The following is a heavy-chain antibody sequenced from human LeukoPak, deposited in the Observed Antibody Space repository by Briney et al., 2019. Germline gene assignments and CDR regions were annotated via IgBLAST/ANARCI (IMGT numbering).Heavy chain of an antibody. V-gene: IGHV1-18*01. CDR3: ARDWEPRSRSACFDP. CDR2: IAGENTDGP. J-gene: IGHJ5*02. D-gene: IGHD1-26*01. CDR1: GYTFANYG. Sequence: ASVKVSCKTYGYTFANYGINWVRQAPGQGLEWIGWIAGENTDGPNISQWLQGRVSMTANTPASTSSMELTSLPSDDTAVYYCARDWEPRSRSACFDPWGQGTLVTVSS.